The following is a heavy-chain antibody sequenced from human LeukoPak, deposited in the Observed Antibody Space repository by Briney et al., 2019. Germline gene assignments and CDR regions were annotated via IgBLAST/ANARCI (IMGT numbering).Heavy chain of an antibody. CDR1: GGSISSSSYY. Sequence: PSETLSLTCTVSGGSISSSSYYWGWIRQPPGKGLEWIGSIYYSGSTYYNPSLKSRVTISVDKSKNQFSLKLSSVTAADTAVYYCARHGRTNRWFDKVGFDYWGQGTLVTVSS. CDR3: ARHGRTNRWFDKVGFDY. V-gene: IGHV4-39*01. D-gene: IGHD3-10*01. J-gene: IGHJ4*02. CDR2: IYYSGST.